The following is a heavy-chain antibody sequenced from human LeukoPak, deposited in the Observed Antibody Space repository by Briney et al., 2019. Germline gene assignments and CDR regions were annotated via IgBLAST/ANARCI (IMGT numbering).Heavy chain of an antibody. V-gene: IGHV3-20*04. D-gene: IGHD6-13*01. CDR1: GFTFDEYG. CDR2: INWNGAST. Sequence: SGGSLRLSCEASGFTFDEYGMNWVRQSPGKGLEWVSGINWNGASTIYADTVQGRFTISRDNAKNSLFLQMNSLRSEDTAVYYCARAIGSSWGKVDYWGQGTLVTVSS. CDR3: ARAIGSSWGKVDY. J-gene: IGHJ4*02.